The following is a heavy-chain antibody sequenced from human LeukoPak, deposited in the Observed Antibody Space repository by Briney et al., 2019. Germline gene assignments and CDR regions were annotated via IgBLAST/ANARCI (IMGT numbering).Heavy chain of an antibody. CDR3: ARRYRSSTTCTLDY. Sequence: GGSLRLSCAASGFTFSSYEMNWVRQAPGKGLEWVSYISSTGSTIYYADSVKGRFTISRDNAKNSLYLQMNSLRAEDTAVYYSARRYRSSTTCTLDYWGQGTLVTVSS. CDR2: ISSTGSTI. D-gene: IGHD2-2*01. V-gene: IGHV3-48*03. J-gene: IGHJ4*02. CDR1: GFTFSSYE.